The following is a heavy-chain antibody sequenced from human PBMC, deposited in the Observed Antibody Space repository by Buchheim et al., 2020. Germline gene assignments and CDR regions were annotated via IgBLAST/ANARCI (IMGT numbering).Heavy chain of an antibody. CDR2: ISSSSTI. CDR1: GFTFISYS. Sequence: EVQLVESGGGLVQPGGSLRLSCAASGFTFISYSMNWVRQAPGKGLEWVSYISSSSTIYYADSVQGRFTISRDNAKNSLYLQMNSLRAEDTAVYYCERDFRCSSTSCYRGFDYWGQGTL. J-gene: IGHJ4*02. V-gene: IGHV3-48*01. D-gene: IGHD2-2*02. CDR3: ERDFRCSSTSCYRGFDY.